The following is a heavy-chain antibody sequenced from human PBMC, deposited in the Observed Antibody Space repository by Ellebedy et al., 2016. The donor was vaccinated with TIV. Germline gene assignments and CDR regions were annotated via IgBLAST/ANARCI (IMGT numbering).Heavy chain of an antibody. V-gene: IGHV1-69*04. Sequence: ASVKVSCKASGGTFSSYAISWVRQAPGQGLEWMGRIIPILGIANYAQKFQGRLTLTRDTSTRTVYMELSSLRSEDTAVYYCARDYNPEGDYWGQGTLVTVSS. CDR1: GGTFSSYA. D-gene: IGHD1-1*01. CDR3: ARDYNPEGDY. CDR2: IIPILGIA. J-gene: IGHJ4*02.